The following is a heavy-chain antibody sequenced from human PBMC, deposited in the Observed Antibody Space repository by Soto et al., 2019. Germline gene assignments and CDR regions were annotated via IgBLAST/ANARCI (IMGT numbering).Heavy chain of an antibody. Sequence: EVQLVESGGGLIQPGGSLSLSCAASGFTVSYFYMNWVRQAPGKGLEWVSVIYGGDSTYYADSVKGPFTTSRDSSKNTVYLQMNSLRAEDTAVYYCARVDSVDYYYGMDVWGQGTTVTVSS. CDR1: GFTVSYFY. CDR3: ARVDSVDYYYGMDV. CDR2: IYGGDST. J-gene: IGHJ6*02. D-gene: IGHD2-15*01. V-gene: IGHV3-53*01.